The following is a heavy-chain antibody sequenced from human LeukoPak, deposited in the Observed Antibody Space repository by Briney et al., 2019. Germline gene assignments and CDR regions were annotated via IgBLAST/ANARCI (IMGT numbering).Heavy chain of an antibody. CDR2: MNPNSGNT. D-gene: IGHD2-2*01. Sequence: ASVKVSCKASGYTFTSYDINWVRQATGQGLEWMGRMNPNSGNTGYAQKFQGRVTMTRNTSISTAYMELSSLRSEDTAVYYCARGRGQYQLPYYYGMDVWGQGTTVTVSS. V-gene: IGHV1-8*01. CDR1: GYTFTSYD. J-gene: IGHJ6*02. CDR3: ARGRGQYQLPYYYGMDV.